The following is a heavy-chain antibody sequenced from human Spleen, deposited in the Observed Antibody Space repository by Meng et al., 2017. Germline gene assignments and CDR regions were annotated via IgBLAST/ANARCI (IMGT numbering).Heavy chain of an antibody. CDR2: INHSGST. CDR1: GGSFSDYY. Sequence: QVQLQQWGAGLLKPSESLSLTCAVAGGSFSDYYWSWIRQPPGKGLEWIGEINHSGSTNYNPSLASRATISVDTSQNNLSLKLSSVTAADSAVYYCARGPTTMAHDFDYWGQGTLVTVSS. D-gene: IGHD4-11*01. CDR3: ARGPTTMAHDFDY. J-gene: IGHJ4*02. V-gene: IGHV4-34*01.